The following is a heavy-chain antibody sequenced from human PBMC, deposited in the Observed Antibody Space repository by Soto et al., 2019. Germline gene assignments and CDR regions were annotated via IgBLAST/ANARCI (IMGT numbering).Heavy chain of an antibody. CDR1: GYSFTSYW. CDR3: AREKPEDIVVVPAAQRGYYYYGMDV. D-gene: IGHD2-2*01. J-gene: IGHJ6*02. Sequence: GESLKISCKGSGYSFTSYWISWVRQMPGKGLEWMGRIDPSDSYTNYSPSFQGHVTISADKSISTAYLQWSSLKASDTAMYYCAREKPEDIVVVPAAQRGYYYYGMDVWGQGTTVTASS. V-gene: IGHV5-10-1*01. CDR2: IDPSDSYT.